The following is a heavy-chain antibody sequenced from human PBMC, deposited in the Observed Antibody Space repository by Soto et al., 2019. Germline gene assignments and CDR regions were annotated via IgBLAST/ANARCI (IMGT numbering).Heavy chain of an antibody. CDR2: ISAYNGNT. V-gene: IGHV1-18*01. CDR1: GYTFTSYG. J-gene: IGHJ6*02. CDR3: ARVSRDFDWFSWGAYYYGMDV. D-gene: IGHD3-9*01. Sequence: QVQLVQSGAEVKKPGASVKVSCKASGYTFTSYGISWVGQAPGQGLEWMGWISAYNGNTNYAQKLQGRVTMTTDTSTSTAYMELRSLRSDDTAVYYCARVSRDFDWFSWGAYYYGMDVWGQGTTVTVSS.